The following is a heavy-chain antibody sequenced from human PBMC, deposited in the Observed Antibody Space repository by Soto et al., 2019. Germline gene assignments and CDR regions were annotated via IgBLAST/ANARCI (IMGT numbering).Heavy chain of an antibody. D-gene: IGHD2-2*01. J-gene: IGHJ6*02. V-gene: IGHV3-11*01. CDR2: ISSSGSTI. Sequence: QVQLVESGGGLVKPGGSLRLSCAASGFTFSDYYMSWIRQAPGKGLEWVSYISSSGSTIYYADSVKGRFTISRDNAKNSLYLQMNSLRAEDTAVYYCAREGGYCSSTSCYHYYYGMDVWGQGTTVTVSS. CDR1: GFTFSDYY. CDR3: AREGGYCSSTSCYHYYYGMDV.